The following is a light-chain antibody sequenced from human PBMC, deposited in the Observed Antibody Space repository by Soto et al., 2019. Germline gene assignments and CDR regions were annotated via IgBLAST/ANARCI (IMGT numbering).Light chain of an antibody. J-gene: IGLJ2*01. CDR2: VNSDGSH. V-gene: IGLV4-69*01. CDR3: QTWGWGSVV. CDR1: SGHSTNA. Sequence: QSVLTQSPSASASLGASVKFTCTLSSGHSTNAVAWHQQQSEKGPRYLMKVNSDGSHSKGDGIPDRFSGSSSGAERYLTISSLQSDDEADYYCQTWGWGSVVFGGGTKLTVL.